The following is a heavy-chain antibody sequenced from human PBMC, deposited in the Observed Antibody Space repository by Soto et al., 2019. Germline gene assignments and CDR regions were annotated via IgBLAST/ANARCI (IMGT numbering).Heavy chain of an antibody. D-gene: IGHD6-19*01. Sequence: GSLRLSCAASKCTVSTHWMHWVRQVPGKGLVWVSRIDGDGSTTNYADSVKGRFTISRDNAKNTLYLQMRSLRPEDTAIYYCAKVAGGSAWHYFDNWGQGT. CDR2: IDGDGSTT. V-gene: IGHV3-74*01. CDR1: KCTVSTHW. CDR3: AKVAGGSAWHYFDN. J-gene: IGHJ4*02.